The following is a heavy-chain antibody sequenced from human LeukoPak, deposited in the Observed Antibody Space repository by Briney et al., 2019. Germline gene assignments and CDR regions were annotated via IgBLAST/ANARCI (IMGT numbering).Heavy chain of an antibody. CDR2: IKQDGSEK. V-gene: IGHV3-7*01. J-gene: IGHJ4*02. CDR1: GFTFSSYW. D-gene: IGHD3-3*02. CDR3: ARPAFLEWLPRPFDY. Sequence: GGSLRLSCAASGFTFSSYWMSWVRQAPGKGLEWVANIKQDGSEKYYADSVKGRFTISRDNSKNTLYLQMNSLRAEDTAVYYCARPAFLEWLPRPFDYWGQGTLVTVSS.